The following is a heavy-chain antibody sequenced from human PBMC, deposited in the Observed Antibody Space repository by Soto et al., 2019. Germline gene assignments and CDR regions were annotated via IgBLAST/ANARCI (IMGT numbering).Heavy chain of an antibody. Sequence: SLTLWLTCTVSGGSISSGGYYWSWIRQHPGKGLEWIGYIYYSGSTYYNPSLKSRVTISVDTSKNQFSLQLSSVTAADSAVYSGARGRVVNYGSLDYRPQGALVTVST. D-gene: IGHD3-22*01. CDR1: GGSISSGGYY. CDR2: IYYSGST. CDR3: ARGRVVNYGSLDY. J-gene: IGHJ4*02. V-gene: IGHV4-31*03.